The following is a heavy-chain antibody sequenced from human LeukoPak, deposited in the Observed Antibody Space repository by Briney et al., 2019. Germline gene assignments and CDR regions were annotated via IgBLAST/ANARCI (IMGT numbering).Heavy chain of an antibody. V-gene: IGHV4-59*01. CDR3: AREEGRDYYDSRGYYTS. Sequence: PSETLSLTCTVSGGSISSYYWSWIRQPPGKGLEWIGYIYDSGSTNYNPSLKSRVTISVDTSKNQFSLKLSSVTAADTAVYSCAREEGRDYYDSRGYYTSWGQGTLVTLSS. CDR2: IYDSGST. J-gene: IGHJ4*02. D-gene: IGHD3-22*01. CDR1: GGSISSYY.